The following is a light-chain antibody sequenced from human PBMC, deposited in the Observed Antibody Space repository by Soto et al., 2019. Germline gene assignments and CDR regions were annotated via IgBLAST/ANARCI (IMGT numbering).Light chain of an antibody. J-gene: IGKJ4*01. CDR2: GAS. Sequence: EIVMTKSPSTLSVSLGERATLSCWTSQSGRSNLAWYQQIPGQGPRLLIYGASTRATGIPGRFSGSGSGTEFTLTLTNRQSEEFAVYNCQQYSEWPLTFGGGNKVEIK. CDR1: QSGRSN. CDR3: QQYSEWPLT. V-gene: IGKV3-15*01.